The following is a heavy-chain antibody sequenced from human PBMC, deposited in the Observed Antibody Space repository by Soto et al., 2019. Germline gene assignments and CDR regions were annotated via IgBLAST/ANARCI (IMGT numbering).Heavy chain of an antibody. Sequence: GASLKISCKGSGYSFTSYWIGWVRQMPGKGLEWMGIIYPGDSDTRYSPSFQGQVTISADKSISTAYLQWSGLKASDTAMYYCARPRSSSRNYYGMDVWGQGTTVTVSS. D-gene: IGHD6-13*01. CDR1: GYSFTSYW. CDR2: IYPGDSDT. V-gene: IGHV5-51*01. CDR3: ARPRSSSRNYYGMDV. J-gene: IGHJ6*02.